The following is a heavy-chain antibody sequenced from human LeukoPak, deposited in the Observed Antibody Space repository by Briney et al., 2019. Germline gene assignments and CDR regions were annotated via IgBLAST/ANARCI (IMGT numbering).Heavy chain of an antibody. CDR2: IRYDGSNK. V-gene: IGHV3-30*02. J-gene: IGHJ6*03. CDR3: AKDRGSSSWFRGHYYYMDV. D-gene: IGHD6-13*01. Sequence: PGGSLRLSCAASGFTFSSYGMHWVRQAPGKGLEWVAFIRYDGSNKYYADSVKGRFTISRDNSKNTLYLQMNSLRAEDTAVYYCAKDRGSSSWFRGHYYYMDVWGKGTTVTVSS. CDR1: GFTFSSYG.